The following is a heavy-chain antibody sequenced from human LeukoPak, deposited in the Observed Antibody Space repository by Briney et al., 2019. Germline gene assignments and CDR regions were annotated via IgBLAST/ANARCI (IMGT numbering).Heavy chain of an antibody. Sequence: GGSLRLSCAASGFTFSGYAMSWVRQAPGKGLEWVSSVSSSSSYIYYADSVKGRFTISRDNARNSLYLQMNSLRAEDTAVYYCARGGISIFGVVIYMDVWGKGTTVTVSS. CDR3: ARGGISIFGVVIYMDV. J-gene: IGHJ6*03. CDR1: GFTFSGYA. D-gene: IGHD3-3*01. V-gene: IGHV3-21*01. CDR2: VSSSSSYI.